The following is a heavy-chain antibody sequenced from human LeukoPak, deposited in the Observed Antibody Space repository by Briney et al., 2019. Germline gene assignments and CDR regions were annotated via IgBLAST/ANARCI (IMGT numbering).Heavy chain of an antibody. CDR1: GFTFSNYV. CDR2: MAHDGSKT. J-gene: IGHJ2*01. V-gene: IGHV3-30*18. CDR3: AKDGADLRYWYFDL. D-gene: IGHD3-16*01. Sequence: PGGSLRLSCAASGFTFSNYVMHWVRQAPSKGLEWMAVMAHDGSKTYYADSVKGRFTISRDNSKNTLYLQMNSLRPEDTAVYYCAKDGADLRYWYFDLWGRGTLVTVSS.